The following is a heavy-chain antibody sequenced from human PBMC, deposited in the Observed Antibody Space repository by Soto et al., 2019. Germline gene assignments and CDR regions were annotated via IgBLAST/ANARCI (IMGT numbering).Heavy chain of an antibody. CDR3: ARTKSWAVAGLDFDY. Sequence: VASVKVSCKASGYTFTGYYMHWVRQAPGQGLEWMGWINPNSGGTNYAQKFQGRVTMTRDTSISTAYMELSRLRSDDTAVYYCARTKSWAVAGLDFDYWGQGTLVTVSS. J-gene: IGHJ4*02. CDR1: GYTFTGYY. V-gene: IGHV1-2*02. D-gene: IGHD6-19*01. CDR2: INPNSGGT.